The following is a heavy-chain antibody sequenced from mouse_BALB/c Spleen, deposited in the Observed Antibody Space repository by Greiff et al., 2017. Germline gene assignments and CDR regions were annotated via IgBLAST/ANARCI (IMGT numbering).Heavy chain of an antibody. J-gene: IGHJ2*01. D-gene: IGHD2-10*01. CDR3: ARAAYYGNYPYYFDY. V-gene: IGHV5-9-4*01. Sequence: FTISRDNAKNTLYLEMSSLRSEDTAMYYCARAAYYGNYPYYFDYWGQGTTLTVSS.